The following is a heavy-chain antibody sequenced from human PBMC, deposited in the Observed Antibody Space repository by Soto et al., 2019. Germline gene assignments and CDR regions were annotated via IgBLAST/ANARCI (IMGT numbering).Heavy chain of an antibody. CDR1: GYPFTSYA. CDR2: INAGNGNT. CDR3: ARSAPPIDY. J-gene: IGHJ4*02. Sequence: QVQLVQSGAEVKKPGASVKVSCKASGYPFTSYAMHWVRQDPGQRLELMGWINAGNGNTKYSQKFQGRVIITRDTSASTAYMELSSLRSEDTAVYYCARSAPPIDYWGQGTLVTVSS. V-gene: IGHV1-3*01.